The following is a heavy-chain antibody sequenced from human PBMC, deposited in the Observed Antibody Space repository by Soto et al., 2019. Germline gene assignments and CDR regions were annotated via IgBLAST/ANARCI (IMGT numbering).Heavy chain of an antibody. CDR1: GYSFTTYG. J-gene: IGHJ6*02. D-gene: IGHD1-1*01. CDR2: ISAYNGNT. Sequence: QVQLVQSGGEVKKPGASVKVSCKTSGYSFTTYGISWVRQAPGQGLEWMGWISAYNGNTNYAQKLQDRVTMTTDTSTSTASMELRSLRSDDTAVYSCAREGTAPSYCYGMDVWGQGSTVTVSS. CDR3: AREGTAPSYCYGMDV. V-gene: IGHV1-18*01.